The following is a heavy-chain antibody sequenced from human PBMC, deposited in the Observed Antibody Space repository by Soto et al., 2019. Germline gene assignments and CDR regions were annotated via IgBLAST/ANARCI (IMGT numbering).Heavy chain of an antibody. D-gene: IGHD3-22*01. CDR3: ARLGRYYDSSGAFDI. CDR1: GGSISSGDYY. Sequence: PSETLSLTCTVSGGSISSGDYYWSWIRHHPGKGLEWIGYIYYSGSTYYNPSLKSRVTISVDTSKNQVSLKLTSVTAAETAVYYCARLGRYYDSSGAFDIWGQGTMVTVSS. J-gene: IGHJ3*02. V-gene: IGHV4-31*03. CDR2: IYYSGST.